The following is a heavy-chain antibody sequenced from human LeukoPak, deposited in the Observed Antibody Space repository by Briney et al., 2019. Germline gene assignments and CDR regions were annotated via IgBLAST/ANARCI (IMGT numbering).Heavy chain of an antibody. D-gene: IGHD5-24*01. V-gene: IGHV3-53*01. Sequence: GGSLRLSCAASGFTISSNYMSWVRQAPGKGLEWVSVIYSGGSTYYADSVKGRFTISRDNSENTLYLQMNSLRAEDTAVYYCARERTATSYFDYWGQGTLVTVSS. CDR2: IYSGGST. J-gene: IGHJ4*02. CDR3: ARERTATSYFDY. CDR1: GFTISSNY.